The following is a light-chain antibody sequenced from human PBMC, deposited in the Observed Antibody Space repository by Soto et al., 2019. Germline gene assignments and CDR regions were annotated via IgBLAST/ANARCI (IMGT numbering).Light chain of an antibody. Sequence: QSALTQPPSASGSPGQSVTISCTGTSSDVGGYNFVSWYQHHPGKAPKLMIYEVSKRPSGVPDRFSGSKSGNTASLTVSGLQAEDEADYYCSSYASNYIVVLGGGTKVTVL. V-gene: IGLV2-8*01. CDR2: EVS. CDR3: SSYASNYIVV. J-gene: IGLJ2*01. CDR1: SSDVGGYNF.